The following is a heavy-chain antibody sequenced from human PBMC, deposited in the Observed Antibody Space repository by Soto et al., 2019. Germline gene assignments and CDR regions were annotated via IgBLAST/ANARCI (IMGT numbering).Heavy chain of an antibody. CDR2: INPSGGST. CDR1: GYTFTSYY. D-gene: IGHD3-9*01. J-gene: IGHJ6*02. Sequence: ASVKVSCKASGYTFTSYYMHWVRQAPGQGLEWMGIINPSGGSTSYAQKFQGRVTMTRDTSTSTVYMELSSLRSEDTAVYYCARPLLILTGGRNYHYLLAVCGQGTSVPGSS. V-gene: IGHV1-46*01. CDR3: ARPLLILTGGRNYHYLLAV.